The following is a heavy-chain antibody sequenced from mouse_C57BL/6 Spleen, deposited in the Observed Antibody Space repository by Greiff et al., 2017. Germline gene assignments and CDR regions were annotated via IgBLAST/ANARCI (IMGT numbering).Heavy chain of an antibody. CDR3: ARTNWDYFDY. CDR2: IYPGSGAT. D-gene: IGHD4-1*01. CDR1: GYTFTSYW. Sequence: QVQLQQSGAELVKPGASVKMSCKASGYTFTSYWINWVKQRPGQGLEWIGDIYPGSGATNYNEKFKSKATLTADTSSSTAYMQLSSLTSKDSAVYYCARTNWDYFDYWGKGTTLTVSS. V-gene: IGHV1-55*01. J-gene: IGHJ2*01.